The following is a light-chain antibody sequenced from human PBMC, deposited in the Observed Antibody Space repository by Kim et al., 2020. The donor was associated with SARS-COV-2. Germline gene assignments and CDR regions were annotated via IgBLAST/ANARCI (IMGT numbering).Light chain of an antibody. Sequence: SAWERATLSCRASQSSSNSSIAAYQQKPGQPPRSLIYDAARRAVGIPDRCSGSGAGTDFSLTISRLVPEEVAVYYYHQYDDIPETFGQGTKVDIK. CDR1: QSSSNSS. J-gene: IGKJ1*01. CDR3: HQYDDIPET. CDR2: DAA. V-gene: IGKV3-20*01.